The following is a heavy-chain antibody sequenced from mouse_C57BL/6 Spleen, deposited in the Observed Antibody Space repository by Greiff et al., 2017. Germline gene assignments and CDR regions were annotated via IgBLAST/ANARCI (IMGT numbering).Heavy chain of an antibody. V-gene: IGHV7-3*01. CDR1: GFTFTDYY. CDR3: ARYHYDYGRYFDV. Sequence: EVKLVESGGGLVQPGGSLSLSCAASGFTFTDYYMSWVRQPPGKALEWLGFIRNKANGYTTEYSASVKGRFTISRDNSQSILYLQMNALRAEDSATYYCARYHYDYGRYFDVWGTGTTVTVSS. J-gene: IGHJ1*03. D-gene: IGHD2-4*01. CDR2: IRNKANGYTT.